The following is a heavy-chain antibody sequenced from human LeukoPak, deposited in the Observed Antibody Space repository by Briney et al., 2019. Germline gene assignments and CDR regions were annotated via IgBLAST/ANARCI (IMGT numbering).Heavy chain of an antibody. D-gene: IGHD6-13*01. CDR1: GGSITYYH. J-gene: IGHJ4*02. CDR3: ARRLSSWYAFDY. Sequence: SETLSLTCTVSGGSITYYHWSWIRQPPGKGLEWIGYIYYSGSTNYNPSLKSRVTISVDTPKNQFSLKLSSVTAADTAVYYCARRLSSWYAFDYWGEGTLVTVSS. CDR2: IYYSGST. V-gene: IGHV4-59*08.